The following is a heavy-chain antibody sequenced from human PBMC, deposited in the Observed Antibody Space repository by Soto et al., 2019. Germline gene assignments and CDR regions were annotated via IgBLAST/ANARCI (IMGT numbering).Heavy chain of an antibody. V-gene: IGHV1-24*01. Sequence: GASGKVSCKVSGYTLTELSMQWVRQAPGKGLEWMGGFDPEDGETIYAQKFQGRVTMTEDTSTDTAYMELSSLRSEDTAVYYFASSGWSLAIFAYCGQGTLVTVYS. CDR1: GYTLTELS. J-gene: IGHJ4*02. CDR3: ASSGWSLAIFAY. D-gene: IGHD6-19*01. CDR2: FDPEDGET.